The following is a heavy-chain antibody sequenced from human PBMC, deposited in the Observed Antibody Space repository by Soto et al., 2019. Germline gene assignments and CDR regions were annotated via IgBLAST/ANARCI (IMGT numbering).Heavy chain of an antibody. V-gene: IGHV4-59*12. CDR2: IYYSGST. CDR1: GGSISSYY. J-gene: IGHJ6*02. Sequence: SETLSLTCTVSGGSISSYYWSWIRQPPGKGLEWIGYIYYSGSTNYNPSLKSRVTISVDTSKNQFSLKLSSVTAADTAVYYCARTSLTIFGPSNDYYGMDVWGQGTTVTVSS. CDR3: ARTSLTIFGPSNDYYGMDV. D-gene: IGHD3-3*01.